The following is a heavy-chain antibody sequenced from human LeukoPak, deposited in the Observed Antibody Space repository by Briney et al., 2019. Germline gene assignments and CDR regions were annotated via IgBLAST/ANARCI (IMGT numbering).Heavy chain of an antibody. CDR3: ARGGMSGYVY. CDR2: IIPIFGTA. J-gene: IGHJ4*02. CDR1: GGTLSSYA. Sequence: SVKVSCKASGGTLSSYAISWVRQAPGQGLEWMGRIIPIFGTANYAQKFQGSVTITTDESTSTAYIGLSSLRSQDMPVSYCARGGMSGYVYWGQGTLVTVSS. V-gene: IGHV1-69*05. D-gene: IGHD2-2*01.